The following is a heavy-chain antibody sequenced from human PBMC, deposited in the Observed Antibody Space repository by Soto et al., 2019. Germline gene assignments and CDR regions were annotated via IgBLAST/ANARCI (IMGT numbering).Heavy chain of an antibody. V-gene: IGHV4-59*01. Sequence: PSETLSLTCTVSGGSISSYYWSWIRQPPGKGLEWIGYIYYSGSANYNPSLKSRVTMSVDTSKNHFSLKLSSVTDADTAVYYCARDSPTSNVRNYYFYGMDVWGQGTTVTVS. J-gene: IGHJ6*02. CDR3: ARDSPTSNVRNYYFYGMDV. CDR1: GGSISSYY. CDR2: IYYSGSA.